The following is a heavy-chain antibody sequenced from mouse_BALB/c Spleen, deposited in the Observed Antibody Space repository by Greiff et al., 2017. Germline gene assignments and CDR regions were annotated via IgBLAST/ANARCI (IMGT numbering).Heavy chain of an antibody. D-gene: IGHD2-2*01. CDR3: ARDGYDEAMDY. V-gene: IGHV1-31*01. CDR2: INPYNGAY. J-gene: IGHJ4*01. CDR1: GFSFTGYY. Sequence: VQLKESGPGLVKPGASVKISCKASGFSFTGYYMHWVQQSHVKSLEWIGRINPYNGAYSYNQNFKDKASFTVDKSSSTAYMVRHSLTSEDSADYDCARDGYDEAMDYWGQGTSVTVSS.